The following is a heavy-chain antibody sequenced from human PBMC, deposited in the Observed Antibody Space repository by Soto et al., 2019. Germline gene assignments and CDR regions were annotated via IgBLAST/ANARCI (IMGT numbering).Heavy chain of an antibody. CDR3: ARHGESEGYSYGFDSYFDY. V-gene: IGHV4-39*01. CDR1: GGSISNSSYY. J-gene: IGHJ4*02. Sequence: SETLSLTCTVSGGSISNSSYYWGWIRQPPGKGLEWVGSIYYSGSTYYNPSLKSRVTISVDTSKNQFSLKLSSVTAADTAVYYCARHGESEGYSYGFDSYFDYWGQGTLAAVSS. D-gene: IGHD5-18*01. CDR2: IYYSGST.